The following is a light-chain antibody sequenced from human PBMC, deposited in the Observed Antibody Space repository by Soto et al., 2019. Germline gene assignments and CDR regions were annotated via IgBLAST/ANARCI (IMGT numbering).Light chain of an antibody. V-gene: IGKV2-28*01. CDR2: LGS. CDR3: MQALQTPPT. J-gene: IGKJ2*01. Sequence: DIVMTQSPLSLPVTPGEPASISCRSSQSLLHSNGYNYLDWYLQKPGQSPQLLIYLGSNRASGVPDRFGGSGTGTEFTQKISRVEAEDVGFYYCMQALQTPPTFGRWTKLEIK. CDR1: QSLLHSNGYNY.